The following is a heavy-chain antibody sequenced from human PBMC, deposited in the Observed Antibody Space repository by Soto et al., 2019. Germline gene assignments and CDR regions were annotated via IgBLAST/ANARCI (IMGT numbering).Heavy chain of an antibody. Sequence: GGSLRLSCATSGFMFGSYAMNWVRQAPGKGLEWVSVISGGGSTTNYADSVRGRFTTSRDGSTDTVYLQMYSLRVEGTAVYYCAKARKYSSPYDSWGQGTLVTVSS. CDR2: ISGGGSTT. D-gene: IGHD6-19*01. J-gene: IGHJ5*01. CDR1: GFMFGSYA. CDR3: AKARKYSSPYDS. V-gene: IGHV3-23*01.